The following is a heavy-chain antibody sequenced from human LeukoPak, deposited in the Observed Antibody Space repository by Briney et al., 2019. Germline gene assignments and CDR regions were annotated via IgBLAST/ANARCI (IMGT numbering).Heavy chain of an antibody. Sequence: ASVKVSCKASGYTFTSYDINWVRQATGQGLEWMGWMNPNSGNTGYAQEFQGRVTMTRNTSISTAYMELSSLRSEDTAVYYCARGLVVVPAALDYWGQGTLVTVSS. CDR2: MNPNSGNT. J-gene: IGHJ4*02. CDR3: ARGLVVVPAALDY. CDR1: GYTFTSYD. D-gene: IGHD2-2*01. V-gene: IGHV1-8*01.